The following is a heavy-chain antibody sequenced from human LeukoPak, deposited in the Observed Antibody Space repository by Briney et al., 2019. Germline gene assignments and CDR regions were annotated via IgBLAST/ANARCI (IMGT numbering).Heavy chain of an antibody. V-gene: IGHV3-21*01. CDR3: ARDYVVFLEYFDP. CDR1: GFTFSSYN. J-gene: IGHJ5*02. D-gene: IGHD1-1*01. CDR2: ITSSSTYI. Sequence: GGSLRLSCAASGFTFSSYNMNWVRQAPGKGLEWVSSITSSSTYIYYTDSVKGRFTISRDNAKNSLYLQMNSLRAEDTAVYYCARDYVVFLEYFDPWGQGTKVTVSS.